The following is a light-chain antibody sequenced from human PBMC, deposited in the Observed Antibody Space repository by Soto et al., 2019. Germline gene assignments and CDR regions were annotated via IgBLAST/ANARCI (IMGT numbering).Light chain of an antibody. CDR3: QQYDNLPPG. CDR1: QKVSPW. Sequence: DIRMTPSPSTLSASVGARVTITCRASQKVSPWLAWYQQKPGKAPKLLIYDASNLETGVPSRFSGSGSGTDFTFTISSLQPEDIATYYCQQYDNLPPGFGQGTRLEIK. CDR2: DAS. V-gene: IGKV1-33*01. J-gene: IGKJ5*01.